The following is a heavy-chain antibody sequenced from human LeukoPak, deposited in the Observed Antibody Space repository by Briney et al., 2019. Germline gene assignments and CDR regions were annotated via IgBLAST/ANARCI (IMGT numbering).Heavy chain of an antibody. CDR3: ARDQTTIAARSIDY. CDR1: GYTFTGYY. V-gene: IGHV1-2*02. J-gene: IGHJ4*02. D-gene: IGHD6-6*01. CDR2: INPNSGGT. Sequence: ASVKVSCKASGYTFTGYYMHWVRQAPGQGLEWMGWINPNSGGTNYAQKFQGRVTMTRDTSINTSYMELSRLRSDDTAIYYCARDQTTIAARSIDYWGQGTLVTVSS.